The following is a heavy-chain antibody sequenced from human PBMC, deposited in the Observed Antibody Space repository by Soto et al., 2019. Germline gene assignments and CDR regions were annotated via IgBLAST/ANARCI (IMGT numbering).Heavy chain of an antibody. CDR3: ARGRWNYGFHAFDI. J-gene: IGHJ3*02. V-gene: IGHV1-69*13. CDR1: GGTFSSYA. CDR2: IIPIFGTA. D-gene: IGHD1-7*01. Sequence: GASVKVSCKASGGTFSSYAISWVRQAPGQGLEWMGGIIPIFGTANYAQKFQGRVTITADESTSTAYMELSSLRSEDTAVYYCARGRWNYGFHAFDIWGQGTMVTVSS.